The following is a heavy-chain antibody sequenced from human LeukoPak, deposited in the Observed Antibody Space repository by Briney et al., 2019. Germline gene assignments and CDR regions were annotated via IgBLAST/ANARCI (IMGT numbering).Heavy chain of an antibody. CDR3: ARVRYYWDYGDYVGGDAFDI. D-gene: IGHD4-17*01. J-gene: IGHJ3*02. Sequence: SVKASCKASGGTFSSYAISWVRQAPGQGLEWMGGIIPIFGTANYAQKFQGRVTITTDESTSTAYMELSSLRSEDTAVYYCARVRYYWDYGDYVGGDAFDIWGQGTMVTVSS. CDR2: IIPIFGTA. V-gene: IGHV1-69*05. CDR1: GGTFSSYA.